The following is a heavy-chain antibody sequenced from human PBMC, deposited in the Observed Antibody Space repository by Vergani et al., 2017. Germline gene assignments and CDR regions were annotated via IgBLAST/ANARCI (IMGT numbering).Heavy chain of an antibody. Sequence: QVQLQESGPGLVKPSETLSLTCTVSGGSISSYYWGWIRQPPGKGLEWIGSIYYSGSTYYNPSLKSRVTISVDTSKNQFSLKLSSVTAADTAVYYCARRDGYYDSMEYNWFDPWGQGTLVTVSS. J-gene: IGHJ5*02. V-gene: IGHV4-39*01. D-gene: IGHD3-22*01. CDR1: GGSISSYY. CDR2: IYYSGST. CDR3: ARRDGYYDSMEYNWFDP.